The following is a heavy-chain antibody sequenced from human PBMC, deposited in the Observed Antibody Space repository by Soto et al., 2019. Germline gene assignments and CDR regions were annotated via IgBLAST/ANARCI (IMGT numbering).Heavy chain of an antibody. CDR1: GGSISSYY. J-gene: IGHJ6*03. V-gene: IGHV4-59*01. CDR2: IYYSGST. CDR3: ARGGRSAYYYYMAV. Sequence: QVQLQESGPGLVKPSETLSLTCTVSGGSISSYYWSWIRQPPGKGLQWIGYIYYSGSTNYNPSLKSRVTISVDTSKNQCSLKLSSVTAADTAVYYCARGGRSAYYYYMAVWGKGTTVTVSS.